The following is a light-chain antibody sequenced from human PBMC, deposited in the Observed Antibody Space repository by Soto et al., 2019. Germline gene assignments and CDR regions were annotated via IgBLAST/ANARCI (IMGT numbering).Light chain of an antibody. Sequence: EVVSTPSPGTLSLSAVERATLFCRASDRVASNYLAWYQQKPGQAPRLLIYGASSRATGIPDRFSGSGSGTDFTLTISRLEPEDFAVFYCQKYGGSPWKCGQGNKGDIK. V-gene: IGKV3-20*01. CDR1: DRVASNY. CDR2: GAS. J-gene: IGKJ1*01. CDR3: QKYGGSPWK.